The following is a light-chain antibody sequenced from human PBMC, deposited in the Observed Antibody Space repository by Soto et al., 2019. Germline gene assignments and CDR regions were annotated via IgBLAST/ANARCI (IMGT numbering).Light chain of an antibody. Sequence: EIVLTQSPATLSLSPGERATLSCRASQSLNSYLAWFQQKPGQAPRLLIYDASNRATDIPARFSGSGFGTDFTLTISSLDPADFAVYYCQQRRDWPLTFGGGNRVEIK. J-gene: IGKJ4*01. CDR3: QQRRDWPLT. V-gene: IGKV3-11*01. CDR1: QSLNSY. CDR2: DAS.